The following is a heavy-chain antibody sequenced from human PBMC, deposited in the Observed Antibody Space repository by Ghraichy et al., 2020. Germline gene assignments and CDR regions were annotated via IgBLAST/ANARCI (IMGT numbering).Heavy chain of an antibody. CDR2: IKQDGSEK. Sequence: GGSLRLSCAASGFTFSSYWMSWVRQAPGKGLEWVANIKQDGSEKYYVDSVKGRFTISRDNAKNSLYLQMNSLRAEDTAVYYCARDPRIAAAANYGMDVWGQGTTVTVSS. J-gene: IGHJ6*02. D-gene: IGHD6-13*01. CDR1: GFTFSSYW. V-gene: IGHV3-7*01. CDR3: ARDPRIAAAANYGMDV.